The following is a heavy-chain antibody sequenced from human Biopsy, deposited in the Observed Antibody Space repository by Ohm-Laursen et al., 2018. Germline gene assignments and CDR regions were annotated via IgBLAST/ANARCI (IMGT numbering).Heavy chain of an antibody. V-gene: IGHV4-39*01. CDR2: IFYRGST. J-gene: IGHJ5*02. D-gene: IGHD3-22*01. CDR1: GGSISNNNYY. CDR3: ARGYDTSGYYCVS. Sequence: SDTLSLTCTVSGGSISNNNYYWGWIRQPPGKGLEWIGSIFYRGSTHYKPSLKSRVNISVDTSKNQFSLKLNSVTAADTAVYYCARGYDTSGYYCVSWGQGTLVTVSS.